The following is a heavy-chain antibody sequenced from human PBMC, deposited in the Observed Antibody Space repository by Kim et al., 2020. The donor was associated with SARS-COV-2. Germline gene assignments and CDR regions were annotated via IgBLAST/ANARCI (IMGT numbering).Heavy chain of an antibody. Sequence: GGSLRLSCAASGFTFSDYGMHWVRQAPGKGLEWVAVIWYDGSDTYYADSVKGRFTISRDSSKNMLYLQMNSLRGVDTAVYYCARGDSGRHGGTDYWGQGTLVTVSS. V-gene: IGHV3-33*01. D-gene: IGHD1-26*01. CDR2: IWYDGSDT. CDR3: ARGDSGRHGGTDY. CDR1: GFTFSDYG. J-gene: IGHJ4*02.